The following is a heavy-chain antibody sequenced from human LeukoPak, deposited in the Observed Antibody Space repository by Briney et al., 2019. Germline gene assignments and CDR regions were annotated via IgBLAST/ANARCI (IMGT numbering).Heavy chain of an antibody. CDR3: ARGASLFDAFDI. Sequence: SETLSLTCTVSGGSISTSNYYWGWIRQPPGKGLEWIGNIFYSGSTYYSPSLKSRVTISLDTSRNQFSLKLSSVTAADTAVYYCARGASLFDAFDIWGQGTMVTVSS. J-gene: IGHJ3*02. V-gene: IGHV4-39*07. D-gene: IGHD3-16*01. CDR1: GGSISTSNYY. CDR2: IFYSGST.